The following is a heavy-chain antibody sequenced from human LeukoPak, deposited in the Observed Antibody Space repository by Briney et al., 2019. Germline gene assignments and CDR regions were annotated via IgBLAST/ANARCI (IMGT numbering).Heavy chain of an antibody. CDR1: GYTFTGYY. CDR3: ARAPQWLANLFDY. D-gene: IGHD6-19*01. CDR2: INPNSGGT. Sequence: ASVKVSCKASGYTFTGYYMHWVRQAPGQGLEWMGWINPNSGGTNYAQKFQGRVTMTRDTSISTAYMELSRLRSDDTAVYYCARAPQWLANLFDYWGQGTLVTVYS. J-gene: IGHJ4*02. V-gene: IGHV1-2*02.